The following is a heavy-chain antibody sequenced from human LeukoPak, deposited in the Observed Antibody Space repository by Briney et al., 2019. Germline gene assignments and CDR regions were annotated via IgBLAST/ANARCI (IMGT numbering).Heavy chain of an antibody. D-gene: IGHD6-19*01. CDR1: GFTFSSYW. J-gene: IGHJ4*02. Sequence: GSLRLSCAASGFTFSSYWMSWVRQPPGKGLEWIGEIYHSGSTNYNPSLKSRVTISVDKSKNQFSLKLSSVTAADTAVYYCASADHYSSGWYYFDYWGQGTLVTVSS. V-gene: IGHV4-4*02. CDR3: ASADHYSSGWYYFDY. CDR2: IYHSGST.